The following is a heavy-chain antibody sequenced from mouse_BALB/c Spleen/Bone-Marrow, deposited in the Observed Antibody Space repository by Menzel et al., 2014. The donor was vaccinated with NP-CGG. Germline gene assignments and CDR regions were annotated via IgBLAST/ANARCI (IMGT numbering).Heavy chain of an antibody. CDR2: IDPANGNT. J-gene: IGHJ2*01. D-gene: IGHD1-2*01. Sequence: EVQLVESGAELAKPGASVKLSCTASGFNIKDTYMHWVKRRPEQGLEWIGRIDPANGNTKYDPKFQGKATITADTSSNTAYLQLSSLTSEDTAVYYCARYRLGTYFDYWGQGTTLTVSS. CDR1: GFNIKDTY. CDR3: ARYRLGTYFDY. V-gene: IGHV14-3*02.